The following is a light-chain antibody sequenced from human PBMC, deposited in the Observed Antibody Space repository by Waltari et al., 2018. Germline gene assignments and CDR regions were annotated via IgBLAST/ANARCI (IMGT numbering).Light chain of an antibody. CDR3: QSYDTSLSVV. CDR2: GST. CDR1: GSNLGAGYA. Sequence: HSVLPQPPSASGAPGQRVPIPRPARGSNLGAGYAVPWYQQLPRAAPKLLIYGSTTRPLGVPDRFFGSTSGTSASLTITGRQAEDEADYYCQSYDTSLSVVFGGGTKLTVL. J-gene: IGLJ3*02. V-gene: IGLV1-40*01.